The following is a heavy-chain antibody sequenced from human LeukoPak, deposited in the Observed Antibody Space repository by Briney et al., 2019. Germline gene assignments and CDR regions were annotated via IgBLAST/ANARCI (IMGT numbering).Heavy chain of an antibody. CDR1: GGSITTYY. J-gene: IGHJ4*02. Sequence: PSETLSLTCSVPGGSITTYYWSWIRPPAGKGLEWIGRINTSGSTNYNPSLKSRVTMSVDTSKNQFSLKLSSVTAADTAVYYCAKHRYSSSTNYYFDSWGQGTLVTVSS. V-gene: IGHV4-4*07. D-gene: IGHD6-6*01. CDR2: INTSGST. CDR3: AKHRYSSSTNYYFDS.